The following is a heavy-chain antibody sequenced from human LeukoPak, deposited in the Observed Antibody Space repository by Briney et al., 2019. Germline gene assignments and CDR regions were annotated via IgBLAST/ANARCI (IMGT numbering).Heavy chain of an antibody. D-gene: IGHD3-22*01. CDR3: ARALDSSGF. CDR1: EFSVGSNY. J-gene: IGHJ4*02. CDR2: IYSGGST. V-gene: IGHV3-66*01. Sequence: GGSLRLSCAASEFSVGSNYMTWVRQAPGKGLEWVSLIYSGGSTYYADSVKGRFTISRDNSKNTLYLQMNSLRAEDTAVYYCARALDSSGFWGQGTLVTVSS.